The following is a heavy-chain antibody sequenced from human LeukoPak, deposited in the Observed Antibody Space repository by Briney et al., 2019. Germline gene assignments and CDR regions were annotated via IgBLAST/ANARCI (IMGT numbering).Heavy chain of an antibody. Sequence: PGGSLRLSCAASGFTFSSHAMTWVRQAPGKGLEWVSAISGSDSSTYYSDSVRGRFTISRDSSKNTLYLQMNSLRAEDTAVYHCAKGLNYYYYMDVWDKGTTVTVSS. J-gene: IGHJ6*03. CDR3: AKGLNYYYYMDV. CDR1: GFTFSSHA. CDR2: ISGSDSST. V-gene: IGHV3-23*01.